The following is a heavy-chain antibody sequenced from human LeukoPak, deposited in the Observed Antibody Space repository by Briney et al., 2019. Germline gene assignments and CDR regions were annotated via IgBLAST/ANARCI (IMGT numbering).Heavy chain of an antibody. Sequence: GGSLRLSCAASGFTFSTYAMSWVRQAAGKGLEWVSAISGSGHNTYYADSVEGRFTISRDNSKSTLYLQMNSLRAEDTAVYYCANHRSVSGDYFDYWGQGTLVTVSS. J-gene: IGHJ4*02. V-gene: IGHV3-23*01. CDR1: GFTFSTYA. D-gene: IGHD1-26*01. CDR3: ANHRSVSGDYFDY. CDR2: ISGSGHNT.